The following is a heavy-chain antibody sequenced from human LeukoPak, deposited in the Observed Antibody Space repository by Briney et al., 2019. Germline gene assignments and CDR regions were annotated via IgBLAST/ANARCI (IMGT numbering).Heavy chain of an antibody. J-gene: IGHJ4*02. V-gene: IGHV1-2*04. Sequence: ASVKVSCKASGYTFTGYYMHWVRQAPGQGLEWMGWINPNSGGTNYAQKFQGWVTMTRDTSISTAYMELSRLRSDDTAVYYCARDRYYHDSSGYSHWGQVTLVTVSS. CDR3: ARDRYYHDSSGYSH. CDR2: INPNSGGT. D-gene: IGHD3-22*01. CDR1: GYTFTGYY.